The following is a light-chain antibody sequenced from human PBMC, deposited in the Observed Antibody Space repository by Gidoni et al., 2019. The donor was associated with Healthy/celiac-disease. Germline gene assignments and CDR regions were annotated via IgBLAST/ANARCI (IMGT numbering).Light chain of an antibody. CDR2: DAS. Sequence: QSALTQPASVSGSPGQSITTSCTGTSSDVCGYNYVSWYQQNPGKAPKLMIYDASNRPSGVSNRFSGSKSGNTASLTISGLQAEDEADYYCSSYTSSSTWVFGGGTKLTVL. CDR3: SSYTSSSTWV. J-gene: IGLJ3*02. CDR1: SSDVCGYNY. V-gene: IGLV2-14*01.